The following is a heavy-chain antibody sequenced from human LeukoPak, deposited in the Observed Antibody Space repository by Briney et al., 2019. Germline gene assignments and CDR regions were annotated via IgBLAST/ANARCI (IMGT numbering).Heavy chain of an antibody. J-gene: IGHJ4*02. V-gene: IGHV1-46*01. CDR1: GYTFTGYY. CDR2: MSPSGGST. CDR3: ARQYEKYSSSWYYFDY. D-gene: IGHD6-13*01. Sequence: ASVKVSCKASGYTFTGYYMHWVRQAPGQGPEWMGVMSPSGGSTTYAQKFQGRVTLTRDMSTSTDYLELSSLRSEDTAVYYCARQYEKYSSSWYYFDYWGQGTLVTVSS.